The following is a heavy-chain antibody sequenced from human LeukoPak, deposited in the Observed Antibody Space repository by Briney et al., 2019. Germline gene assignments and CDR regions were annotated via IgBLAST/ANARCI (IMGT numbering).Heavy chain of an antibody. V-gene: IGHV1-58*02. CDR3: ASGSGWYSPDY. Sequence: EASVKVSCKASGFTFASSPMQWVRQARGQRLEWIGWIVVGSGNTNYAQKFQERVTITRDMSTTTAYVELNSLRSEDTAVYYCASGSGWYSPDYWGQGTLVTVPS. J-gene: IGHJ4*02. CDR1: GFTFASSP. D-gene: IGHD6-19*01. CDR2: IVVGSGNT.